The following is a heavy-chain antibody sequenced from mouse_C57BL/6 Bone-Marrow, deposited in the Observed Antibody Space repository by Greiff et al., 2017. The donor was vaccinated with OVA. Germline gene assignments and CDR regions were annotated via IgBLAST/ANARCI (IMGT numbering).Heavy chain of an antibody. J-gene: IGHJ2*01. V-gene: IGHV1-58*01. CDR1: GYTFTSYG. CDR3: ARRVYYYGSSYGFDY. CDR2: IYIGNGYT. Sequence: VQLKESGAELVRPGSSVKMSCKTSGYTFTSYGINWVKQRPGQGLEWIGYIYIGNGYTEYNEKFKGKATLTSDTSSSTAYMQLSSLTSEDSAIYFCARRVYYYGSSYGFDYWGQGTTLTVSS. D-gene: IGHD1-1*01.